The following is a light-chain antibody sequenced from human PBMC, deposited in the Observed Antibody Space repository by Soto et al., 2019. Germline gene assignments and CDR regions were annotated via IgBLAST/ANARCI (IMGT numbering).Light chain of an antibody. CDR1: QSVSST. V-gene: IGKV3-15*01. CDR3: QQYDNWPYS. Sequence: EIVMTQSPATLSVSPGERATLSCRASQSVSSTLAWYQQKPGQPPRLLIYGASISATGVPARFRGGGSGTQFNRTNSSLKTKDFEVYYSQQYDNWPYSFGQGTKLEIK. CDR2: GAS. J-gene: IGKJ2*01.